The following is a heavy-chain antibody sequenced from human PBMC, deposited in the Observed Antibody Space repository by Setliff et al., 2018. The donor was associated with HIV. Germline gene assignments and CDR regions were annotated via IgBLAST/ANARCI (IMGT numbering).Heavy chain of an antibody. Sequence: SETLSLTCTVSNGSISSGNHYWSWIRQHPGKGLEWIGYIFYRGSTYYNPSLKSRVSSSIDTSKNYFSLMLTSVTAADTAMYFCARAGHYDFLGGFSAQPLDPWGRGILVTVSS. V-gene: IGHV4-31*03. CDR2: IFYRGST. J-gene: IGHJ5*02. CDR1: NGSISSGNHY. CDR3: ARAGHYDFLGGFSAQPLDP. D-gene: IGHD3-3*01.